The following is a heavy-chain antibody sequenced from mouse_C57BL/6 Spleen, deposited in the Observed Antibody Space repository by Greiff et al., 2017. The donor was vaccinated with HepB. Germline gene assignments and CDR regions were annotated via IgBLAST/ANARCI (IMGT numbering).Heavy chain of an antibody. V-gene: IGHV1-64*01. CDR3: ARRDYYYGFRFDY. J-gene: IGHJ2*01. Sequence: QVQLQQPGAELVKPGASVKLSCKASGYTFTSYWMHWVKQRPGQGLEWIGMIHPNSGSTNYNEKFKSKATLTVDKSSSTAYMQLSSLTSEDSAVYYCARRDYYYGFRFDYWGQGTTLTVSS. CDR2: IHPNSGST. D-gene: IGHD1-1*01. CDR1: GYTFTSYW.